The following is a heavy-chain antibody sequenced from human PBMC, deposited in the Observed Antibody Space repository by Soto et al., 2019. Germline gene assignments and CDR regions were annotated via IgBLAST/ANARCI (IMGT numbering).Heavy chain of an antibody. CDR3: ARESAALNWFDP. J-gene: IGHJ5*02. CDR1: GFTFSNYS. V-gene: IGHV3-48*02. CDR2: ISSSSSTI. D-gene: IGHD2-2*01. Sequence: EVQLVESGGGLVQPGGSLRLSCAASGFTFSNYSMNWVRQATGKGLEWVSYISSSSSTIYYADSVKGRFTISRDNAKNSLYLQMNSLRDEDTAVYYCARESAALNWFDPWGQGTRVTVSS.